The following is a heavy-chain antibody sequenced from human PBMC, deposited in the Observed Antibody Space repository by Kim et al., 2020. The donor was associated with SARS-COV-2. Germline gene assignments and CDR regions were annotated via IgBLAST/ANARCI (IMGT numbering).Heavy chain of an antibody. D-gene: IGHD3-10*01. J-gene: IGHJ5*02. CDR2: INHSGST. CDR3: ARVVELWFGELLLYGWFDP. CDR1: GGSFSGYY. V-gene: IGHV4-34*01. Sequence: SETLSLTCAVYGGSFSGYYWSWIRQPPGKGLEWIGEINHSGSTNYNPSLKSRVTISVDTSKNQFSLKLSSVTAADTAVYYRARVVELWFGELLLYGWFDPWGQGTLVTVSS.